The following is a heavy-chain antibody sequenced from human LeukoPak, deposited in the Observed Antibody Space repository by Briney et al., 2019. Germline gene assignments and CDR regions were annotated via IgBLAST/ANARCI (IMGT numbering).Heavy chain of an antibody. Sequence: PRASVTVSCTASGYTFTSYDINWVRQATGQGLEWMGWMNPNSGNTGYAQKFQGRVTMTRNTSISTAYMELSSLRSEDTAVYYCARKKSWIQLWLRSDYYGMDVWGQGTTVTVSS. V-gene: IGHV1-8*01. J-gene: IGHJ6*02. CDR3: ARKKSWIQLWLRSDYYGMDV. CDR2: MNPNSGNT. CDR1: GYTFTSYD. D-gene: IGHD5-18*01.